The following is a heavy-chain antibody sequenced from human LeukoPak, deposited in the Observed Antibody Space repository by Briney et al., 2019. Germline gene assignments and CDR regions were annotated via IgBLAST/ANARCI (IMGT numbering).Heavy chain of an antibody. J-gene: IGHJ6*02. D-gene: IGHD3-3*01. Sequence: PGGSLRLSCARSGFTFSSYAMHWVRQAPGKGLEWVAVISYDGSNKYYADSVKGRFTISRDNSKNTLYLQMNSLRAEDTAVYYCARDRYYDFWSGYYRRDYYYYGMDVWGQGTTVTVSS. CDR2: ISYDGSNK. CDR3: ARDRYYDFWSGYYRRDYYYYGMDV. CDR1: GFTFSSYA. V-gene: IGHV3-30-3*01.